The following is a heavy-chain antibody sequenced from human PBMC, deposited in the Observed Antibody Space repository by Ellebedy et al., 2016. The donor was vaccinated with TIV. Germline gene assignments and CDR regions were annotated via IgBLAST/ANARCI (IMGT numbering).Heavy chain of an antibody. J-gene: IGHJ5*02. CDR3: ARTGGVPAAMGNWFDR. CDR1: GFTFITYT. Sequence: PGGSLRLSCAASGFTFITYTMNWLRQAPGKGLEWVSSMSGGSGYKYYADSVKGRFTISRDNAKNSLYLQMNSLTAEDTAVYYCARTGGVPAAMGNWFDRWGQGTLVTVSS. V-gene: IGHV3-21*01. D-gene: IGHD2-2*01. CDR2: MSGGSGYK.